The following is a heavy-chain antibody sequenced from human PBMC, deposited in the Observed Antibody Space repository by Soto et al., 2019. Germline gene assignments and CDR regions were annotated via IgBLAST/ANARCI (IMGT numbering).Heavy chain of an antibody. V-gene: IGHV5-10-1*01. CDR2: IDPSDSYT. J-gene: IGHJ6*02. CDR1: GYIFTTYW. D-gene: IGHD6-13*01. CDR3: ARLPHSSSWYSYYYGMDV. Sequence: GESLKISCNGSGYIFTTYWISWVRQMPGKGLEWMGRIDPSDSYTNYSPSFQGHVTISADKSISTAYLQWSSLKASDTAMYYCARLPHSSSWYSYYYGMDVWGQGTTVTVSS.